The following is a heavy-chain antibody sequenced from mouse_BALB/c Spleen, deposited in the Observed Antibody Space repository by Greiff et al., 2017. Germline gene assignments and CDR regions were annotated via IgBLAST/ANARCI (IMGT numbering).Heavy chain of an antibody. CDR1: GDSITSGY. CDR3: ARRSSPWFAY. J-gene: IGHJ3*01. D-gene: IGHD1-3*01. Sequence: VHVKQSGPSLVKPSQTLSLTCSVTGDSITSGYWNWIRKFPGNKLEYMGYISYSGSTYYNPSLKSRISITRDTSKNQYYLQLNSVTTEDTATYYCARRSSPWFAYWGQGTLVTVSA. V-gene: IGHV3-8*02. CDR2: ISYSGST.